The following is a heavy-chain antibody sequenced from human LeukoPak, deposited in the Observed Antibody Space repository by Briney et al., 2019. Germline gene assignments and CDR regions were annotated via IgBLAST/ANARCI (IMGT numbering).Heavy chain of an antibody. CDR2: ISHSGST. D-gene: IGHD2-2*01. V-gene: IGHV4-34*01. J-gene: IGHJ3*02. CDR3: ARGWGYCSSTSCRRRGDAFDI. Sequence: SETLSLTCAVYGGSFSGYYWSWIRQPPGKGLEWIGEISHSGSTNYNPSLRSRVTISVDTSKNQFSLKLSSVTAADTAVYYCARGWGYCSSTSCRRRGDAFDIWGQGTMVTVSS. CDR1: GGSFSGYY.